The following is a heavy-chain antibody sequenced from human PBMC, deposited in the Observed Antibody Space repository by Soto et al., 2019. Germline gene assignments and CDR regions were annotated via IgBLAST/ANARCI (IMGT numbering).Heavy chain of an antibody. Sequence: QVQLVQSGAEVKKPGSSVKVSCKASGGTFSSYTISWVRQAPGQGLEWMGRIIPILGIANYAQKFQGSVTITADKSTSTAYMELSSLRSEDTAVYYCARDEGSYYYGSGSPHFDYWGQGTLVTVSS. CDR2: IIPILGIA. CDR1: GGTFSSYT. J-gene: IGHJ4*02. D-gene: IGHD3-10*01. V-gene: IGHV1-69*08. CDR3: ARDEGSYYYGSGSPHFDY.